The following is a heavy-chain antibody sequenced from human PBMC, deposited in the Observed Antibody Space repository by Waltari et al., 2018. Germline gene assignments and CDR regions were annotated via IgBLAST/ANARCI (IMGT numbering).Heavy chain of an antibody. CDR1: GYNFTGYY. J-gene: IGHJ4*02. V-gene: IGHV1-2*02. Sequence: QVQLVQSGAEVKKPGASVKVSCKASGYNFTGYYMHWVRQAPGQGLEWMGWINPNSGGTNYAQKVQGRVTMTRDTSISTAYMELSRLRSDDTAVYYCARGGGYYGSGSYLGAHFDYWGQGTLVTVSS. D-gene: IGHD3-10*01. CDR2: INPNSGGT. CDR3: ARGGGYYGSGSYLGAHFDY.